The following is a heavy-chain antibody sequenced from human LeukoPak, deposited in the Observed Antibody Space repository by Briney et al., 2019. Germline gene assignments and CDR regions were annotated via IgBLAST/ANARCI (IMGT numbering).Heavy chain of an antibody. J-gene: IGHJ6*04. CDR1: GFTFDDYT. D-gene: IGHD3-3*01. Sequence: GGSLRLSCAASGFTFDDYTMHWVRQAPGKGLEWVSLISWDGGSTYYADSVKGRFTISRDNSKNSLYLQMNSLRTEDTALYYCAKDTWSGYYRGGMDVWGKGTTVTVSS. CDR3: AKDTWSGYYRGGMDV. CDR2: ISWDGGST. V-gene: IGHV3-43*01.